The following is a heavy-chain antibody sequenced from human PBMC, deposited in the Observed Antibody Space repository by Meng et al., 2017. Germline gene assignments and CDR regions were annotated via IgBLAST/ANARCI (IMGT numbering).Heavy chain of an antibody. Sequence: GESLKISCAASGFTFSSYEMNWVRQAPGKGLEWVSYISSSGSTIYYADSVKGRFTISRDNAKNSLYLQMNSLRAEDTAVYYCNYDSSGYQSRWAFDIWGQGSMVTVS. CDR1: GFTFSSYE. CDR3: NYDSSGYQSRWAFDI. J-gene: IGHJ3*02. D-gene: IGHD3-22*01. V-gene: IGHV3-48*03. CDR2: ISSSGSTI.